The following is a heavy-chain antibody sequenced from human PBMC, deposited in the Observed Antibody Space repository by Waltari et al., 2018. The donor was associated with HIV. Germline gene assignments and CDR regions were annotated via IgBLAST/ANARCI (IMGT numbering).Heavy chain of an antibody. CDR1: GYTFTGYY. D-gene: IGHD6-13*01. V-gene: IGHV1-2*06. CDR3: ARGLAAAGTFFHFDY. Sequence: QVQLVQSGAEVKKPGASVKVSCKASGYTFTGYYMHWVRQAPGQGLEWMGRINPNSGGTNYAQKFQGRVTMTRDTSISTAYMELSRLRSDDTAVYYWARGLAAAGTFFHFDYWGQGTLVTVSS. CDR2: INPNSGGT. J-gene: IGHJ4*02.